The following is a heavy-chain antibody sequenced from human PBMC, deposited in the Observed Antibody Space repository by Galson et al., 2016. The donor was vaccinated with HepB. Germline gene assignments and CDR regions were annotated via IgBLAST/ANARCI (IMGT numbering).Heavy chain of an antibody. Sequence: TLSLTCAVSGAPIVSNRWWTWVRQPPGKGPEWIGEIYHSGSTHYNPSLESRVTMSVDKSKNQFSLSLTSVTAADPAVYYCARVSKWEPHFDYWGQGTLVAVSS. V-gene: IGHV4-4*02. D-gene: IGHD1-26*01. CDR2: IYHSGST. J-gene: IGHJ4*02. CDR3: ARVSKWEPHFDY. CDR1: GAPIVSNRW.